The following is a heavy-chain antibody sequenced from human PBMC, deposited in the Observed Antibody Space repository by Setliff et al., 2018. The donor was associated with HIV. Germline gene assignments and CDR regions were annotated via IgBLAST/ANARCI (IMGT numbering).Heavy chain of an antibody. CDR2: IYYSGST. Sequence: KSSETLSLTCAVSGDSITRGGYYWSWIRQFAGKGLEWIADIYYSGSTYYNPSLKSRVTISVDTSKNQLSLKLSSVTAADTAVYYCASTDYYDSSGYHWGQGTLVTVSS. D-gene: IGHD3-22*01. V-gene: IGHV4-31*11. CDR1: GDSITRGGYY. J-gene: IGHJ4*02. CDR3: ASTDYYDSSGYH.